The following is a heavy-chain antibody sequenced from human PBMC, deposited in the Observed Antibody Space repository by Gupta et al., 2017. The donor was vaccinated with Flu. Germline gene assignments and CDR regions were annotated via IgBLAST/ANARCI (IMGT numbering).Heavy chain of an antibody. Sequence: EVQLVESGGGLVQPGGSLRLSCAASGFTFSDPYMAWVRQTPGKGLEWVARIKNKASGYTTQYAASVKGRFIISRDDSKNSLSLQMNSLNTEDTAIYYCIRDWNTAMFDWGQGALVTVSS. CDR2: IKNKASGYTT. V-gene: IGHV3-72*01. CDR3: IRDWNTAMFD. CDR1: GFTFSDPY. D-gene: IGHD5-18*01. J-gene: IGHJ4*02.